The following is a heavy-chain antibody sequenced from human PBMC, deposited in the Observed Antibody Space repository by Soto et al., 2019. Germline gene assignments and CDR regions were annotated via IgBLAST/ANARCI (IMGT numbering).Heavy chain of an antibody. CDR2: IYPGDSDT. CDR1: GYSFTSYW. V-gene: IGHV5-51*01. CDR3: ATHYDILTGSYGMYV. D-gene: IGHD3-9*01. Sequence: PGESLKISCKGSGYSFTSYWIGWVRQMPGKGLEWMGIIYPGDSDTRYSPSFQGQVTISADKSISTAYLQWSSLKASDTAMYYCATHYDILTGSYGMYVWSQGTTVTVSS. J-gene: IGHJ6*02.